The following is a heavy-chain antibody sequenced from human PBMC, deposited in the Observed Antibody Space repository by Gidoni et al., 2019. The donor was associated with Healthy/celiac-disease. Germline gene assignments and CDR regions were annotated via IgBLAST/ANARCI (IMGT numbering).Heavy chain of an antibody. J-gene: IGHJ4*02. V-gene: IGHV3-30*18. CDR1: GFTFSSYG. CDR2: ISYDGSNK. Sequence: LVESGGGVVQPGRSLRLSCAASGFTFSSYGMHWVRQAPGKGLEWVAVISYDGSNKYYADSVKGRFTITRDNSKNTLYLQMNSLRAEDSAVYYCAKSPGGDIVVVPAVDYWGQGTLVTVSS. D-gene: IGHD2-2*01. CDR3: AKSPGGDIVVVPAVDY.